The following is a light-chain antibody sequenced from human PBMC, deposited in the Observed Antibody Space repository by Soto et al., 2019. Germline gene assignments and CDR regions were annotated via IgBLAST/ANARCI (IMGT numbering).Light chain of an antibody. CDR2: DVT. J-gene: IGLJ1*01. Sequence: QSVLTQPRSVSGSPGQSVTVSCTGTSSDVGGHDFVSWYQHHPGKAPKLIIYDVTKRPSGVPDRFSGSKSGNTASLTISGLQAEDEVDYHCCSYADNYFYVFGSGTKVTVL. V-gene: IGLV2-11*01. CDR3: CSYADNYFYV. CDR1: SSDVGGHDF.